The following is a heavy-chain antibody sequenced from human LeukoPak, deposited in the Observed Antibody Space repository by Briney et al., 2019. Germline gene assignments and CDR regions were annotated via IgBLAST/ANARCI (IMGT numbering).Heavy chain of an antibody. V-gene: IGHV4-61*01. CDR3: ARVHGYYDSSGYYYYAFDI. D-gene: IGHD3-22*01. J-gene: IGHJ3*02. Sequence: SETLSLTCTVSGGSVSSGSYYWSWIRQPPGKGLEWIGYIYYSGSTNYNPSLKSRVTISVDTSKNQFSLKLSSVTAADTAVYYCARVHGYYDSSGYYYYAFDIWGQGTMVTVSS. CDR2: IYYSGST. CDR1: GGSVSSGSYY.